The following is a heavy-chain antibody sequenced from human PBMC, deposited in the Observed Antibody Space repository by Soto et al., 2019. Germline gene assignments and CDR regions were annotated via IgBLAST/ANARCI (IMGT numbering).Heavy chain of an antibody. D-gene: IGHD2-2*02. CDR2: ISPDDSDT. J-gene: IGHJ6*02. CDR1: GYSFRSDW. Sequence: PGESLKISCKGSGYSFRSDWIGWVRQMPGKGLEWMGIISPDDSDTRYSPSFQGQVTISADKSINTAYLQWRSLKASDTAIYYCARHEGHIVTVPGAIKPDVWGQGTTVTVSS. CDR3: ARHEGHIVTVPGAIKPDV. V-gene: IGHV5-51*01.